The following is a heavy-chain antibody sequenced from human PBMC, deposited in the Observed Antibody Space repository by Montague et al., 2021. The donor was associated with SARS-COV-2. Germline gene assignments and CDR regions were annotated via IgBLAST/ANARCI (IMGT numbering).Heavy chain of an antibody. D-gene: IGHD2-15*01. Sequence: SETLSLTCTVSGGSISSSSYFWGWIRQPPGKGLEWIGSIYYSGSTYYNPSLKSRVTISVDTSKNQFSLKLSSVTAADTAVYYCARLRRPIYCSGGSCYSYNWFDHWGQGTLVTVSS. J-gene: IGHJ5*02. V-gene: IGHV4-39*01. CDR3: ARLRRPIYCSGGSCYSYNWFDH. CDR2: IYYSGST. CDR1: GGSISSSSYF.